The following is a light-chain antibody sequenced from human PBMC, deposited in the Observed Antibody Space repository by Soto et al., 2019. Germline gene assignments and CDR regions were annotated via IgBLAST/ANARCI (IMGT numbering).Light chain of an antibody. CDR3: QQYNNWPQK. Sequence: EIVLSQSPGTLSLSPGERATLSCRASQSVRSSYLAWYQQKPGQAPRLLIYDASSRATGIPDRFSGSGSGTDFTLTISRLEPADFAVYYCQQYNNWPQKFGQGTKVDIK. CDR2: DAS. V-gene: IGKV3-20*01. J-gene: IGKJ1*01. CDR1: QSVRSSY.